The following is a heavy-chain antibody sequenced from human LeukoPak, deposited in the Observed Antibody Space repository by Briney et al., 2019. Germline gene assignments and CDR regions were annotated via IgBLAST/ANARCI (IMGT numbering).Heavy chain of an antibody. Sequence: GESLKISCKGSGYSFTIYWIGWVRQMPGKGLEWMGIIYPGDSDTIYSPSFQGQVTISADKSISTAYLQWSSLKASDTAMYYCARQSRDGSKTRGYYFAYWGQGTLVTVSS. V-gene: IGHV5-51*01. CDR3: ARQSRDGSKTRGYYFAY. CDR2: IYPGDSDT. D-gene: IGHD3-10*01. CDR1: GYSFTIYW. J-gene: IGHJ4*02.